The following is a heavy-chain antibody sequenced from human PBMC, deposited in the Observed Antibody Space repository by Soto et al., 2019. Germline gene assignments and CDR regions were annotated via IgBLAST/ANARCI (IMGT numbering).Heavy chain of an antibody. J-gene: IGHJ1*01. CDR2: LSHEGSYR. CDR3: AKVPDPGLNHYDSSGYYYPFHY. CDR1: GFRFSSYD. Sequence: GGAQRVSCAASGFRFSSYDMHWGRQVAGKRLEWVADLSHEGSYRYYSDSVKGRFTISRDNSKNTLYLQMNSLRLEDTAVYYCAKVPDPGLNHYDSSGYYYPFHYWCRGTL. V-gene: IGHV3-30*18. D-gene: IGHD3-22*01.